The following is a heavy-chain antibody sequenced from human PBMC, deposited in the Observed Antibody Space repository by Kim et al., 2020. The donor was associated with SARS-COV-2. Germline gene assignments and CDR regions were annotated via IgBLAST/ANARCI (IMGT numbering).Heavy chain of an antibody. CDR3: ARQTYYYDSSGSFDY. CDR1: GGSISSSSYY. J-gene: IGHJ4*02. CDR2: IYYSGST. V-gene: IGHV4-39*01. D-gene: IGHD3-22*01. Sequence: SETLSLTCTVSGGSISSSSYYWGWIRQPPGQGLEWIGSIYYSGSTYYNPSLKSRVTISVDTSKNQFSLKLSSVTAADTAVYYCARQTYYYDSSGSFDYWGQGTLVTVSS.